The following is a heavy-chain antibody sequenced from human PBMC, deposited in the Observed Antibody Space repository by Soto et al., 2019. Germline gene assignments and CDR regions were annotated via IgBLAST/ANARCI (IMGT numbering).Heavy chain of an antibody. CDR2: INAGNGNT. CDR1: GYTFTSYA. CDR3: AGAKDCSGGSCYVYFDY. Sequence: QVQLVQSGAEVKKPGASVKVSCKASGYTFTSYAMHWVRQAPGQRLEWMGWINAGNGNTKYSQKFQGRVTITRDTSASTAYMELSSLRSEDTAVYYCAGAKDCSGGSCYVYFDYWGQGTLVTVSS. D-gene: IGHD2-15*01. J-gene: IGHJ4*02. V-gene: IGHV1-3*01.